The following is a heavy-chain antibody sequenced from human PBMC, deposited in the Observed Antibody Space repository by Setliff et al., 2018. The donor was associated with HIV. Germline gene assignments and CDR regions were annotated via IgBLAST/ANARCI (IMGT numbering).Heavy chain of an antibody. V-gene: IGHV4-34*01. J-gene: IGHJ4*02. Sequence: SETLSLTCAVYGGSLNDYYWSWIRLPPGKGLEWIGEINHSGSTNYNPSLKSRVTISVDTSKNQFSLRLSSVTAADTAVYYCARVPRQLLKGAAAYFDYWGQGILVTVSS. CDR3: ARVPRQLLKGAAAYFDY. CDR2: INHSGST. D-gene: IGHD5-18*01. CDR1: GGSLNDYY.